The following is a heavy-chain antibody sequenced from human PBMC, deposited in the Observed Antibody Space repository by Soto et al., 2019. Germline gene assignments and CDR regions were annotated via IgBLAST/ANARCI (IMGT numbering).Heavy chain of an antibody. J-gene: IGHJ6*02. D-gene: IGHD6-13*01. CDR1: GYTFTGYY. CDR2: INPNSGGT. Sequence: ASVKVSCKASGYTFTGYYMHWVRQAPGQGLEWMGWINPNSGGTNYAQKFQGRVTMTRDTSISTAYMELSRLRSDDTAVYYCARAIADNYYYYYGMDVWGQGTTVTVSS. V-gene: IGHV1-2*02. CDR3: ARAIADNYYYYYGMDV.